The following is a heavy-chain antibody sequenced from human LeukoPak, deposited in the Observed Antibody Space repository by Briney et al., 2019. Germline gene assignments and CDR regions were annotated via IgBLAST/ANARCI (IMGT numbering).Heavy chain of an antibody. Sequence: GGSLRLSCAASGFTFSTYAIHWVRQAPGEGLAWVAAVSFDGSNKFYANSVKGRFTISRDNAKNSLYLQMNSLRAEDTAVYYCVGATQHCSGGSCYFSWFDPWGQGTLVTVSS. CDR1: GFTFSTYA. CDR2: VSFDGSNK. CDR3: VGATQHCSGGSCYFSWFDP. J-gene: IGHJ5*02. V-gene: IGHV3-30*04. D-gene: IGHD2-15*01.